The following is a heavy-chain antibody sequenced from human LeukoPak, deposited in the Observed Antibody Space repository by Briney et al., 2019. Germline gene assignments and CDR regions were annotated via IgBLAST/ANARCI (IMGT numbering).Heavy chain of an antibody. V-gene: IGHV4-34*01. D-gene: IGHD3-22*01. Sequence: SETLSLTCAVYRGSFSGYYWSWIRQPPGKGLEWIGEINHSGSTNYNPSLKSRVTISADTSRTQFSLKLSSVTAADTAVYYCARGYYYDSSGYFRYPHDAFDIWGQGTLVTVSS. J-gene: IGHJ3*02. CDR3: ARGYYYDSSGYFRYPHDAFDI. CDR2: INHSGST. CDR1: RGSFSGYY.